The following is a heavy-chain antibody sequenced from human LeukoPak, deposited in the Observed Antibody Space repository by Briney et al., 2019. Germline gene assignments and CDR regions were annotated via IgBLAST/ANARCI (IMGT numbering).Heavy chain of an antibody. Sequence: AASVKVSCKPSGYTFTSYYMHWVRQAPGQGLEWMGIINPSGGSTSYAQKFQGRVTMTRDMSTSTVYMELSSLRSEDTAVYYCAREDYYDSSGYYEVGAFDIWGQGTMVTVSS. CDR2: INPSGGST. V-gene: IGHV1-46*01. CDR1: GYTFTSYY. CDR3: AREDYYDSSGYYEVGAFDI. J-gene: IGHJ3*02. D-gene: IGHD3-22*01.